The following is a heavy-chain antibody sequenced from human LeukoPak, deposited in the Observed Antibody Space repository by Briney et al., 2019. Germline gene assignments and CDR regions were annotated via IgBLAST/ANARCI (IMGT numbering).Heavy chain of an antibody. Sequence: GGSLRLSCAAPGFTFSSYSMNWVRQAPGKGLEWVSSISSSSSYIYYADSVKGRFTISRDNAKNSLYLQMNSLRAEDTAVYYCASRYSSSWYPDFDYWGQGTLVTVSS. CDR3: ASRYSSSWYPDFDY. V-gene: IGHV3-21*01. J-gene: IGHJ4*02. CDR1: GFTFSSYS. D-gene: IGHD6-13*01. CDR2: ISSSSSYI.